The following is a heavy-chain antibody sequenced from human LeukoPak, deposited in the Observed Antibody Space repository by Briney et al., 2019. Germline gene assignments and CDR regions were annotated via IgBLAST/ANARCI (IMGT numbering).Heavy chain of an antibody. J-gene: IGHJ4*02. D-gene: IGHD3-22*01. Sequence: GGSLRLSCAASGFTFDDYTMHWVRQAPGKGLEWVPLISWDGGSTYYADSVKGRFTISRDNSKNSLYLQMNSLRTEDTALYYCAKEDSSGYYYFDYWGQGTLVTVSS. CDR2: ISWDGGST. CDR1: GFTFDDYT. V-gene: IGHV3-43*01. CDR3: AKEDSSGYYYFDY.